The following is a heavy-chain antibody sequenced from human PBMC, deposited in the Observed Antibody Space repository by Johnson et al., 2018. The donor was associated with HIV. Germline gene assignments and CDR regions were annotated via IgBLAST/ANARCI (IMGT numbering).Heavy chain of an antibody. Sequence: VQLVESGGGLVQPGGSLRLSCVVSGFTFRSYWLPWVRQAPGKGLEWVANIKQDGSEKYSVDPLRGRFTISRDNAKNSLYLQMNSLRAEDTAVYYCAREGTVSYGGAFDIWGKGTMVTVSS. CDR3: AREGTVSYGGAFDI. J-gene: IGHJ3*02. CDR1: GFTFRSYW. V-gene: IGHV3-7*03. D-gene: IGHD4-17*01. CDR2: IKQDGSEK.